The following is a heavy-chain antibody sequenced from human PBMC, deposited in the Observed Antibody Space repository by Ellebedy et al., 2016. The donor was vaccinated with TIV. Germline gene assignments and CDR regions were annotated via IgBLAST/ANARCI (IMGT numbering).Heavy chain of an antibody. V-gene: IGHV3-13*01. Sequence: GESLKISCAASGFTFSIYDMHWVRQSIGKGLEWVSAFGSGGDAYYPASVKGRFTISRENAKNSVYLQMNSLRVGDTAVYYCVRGGAAPHNRYFDFWGRGTLVTVSS. D-gene: IGHD1-14*01. CDR1: GFTFSIYD. CDR3: VRGGAAPHNRYFDF. CDR2: FGSGGDA. J-gene: IGHJ2*01.